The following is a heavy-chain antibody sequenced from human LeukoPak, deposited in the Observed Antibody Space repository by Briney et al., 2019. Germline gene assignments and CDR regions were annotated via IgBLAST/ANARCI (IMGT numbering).Heavy chain of an antibody. CDR2: LGVSASGYGGST. D-gene: IGHD1/OR15-1a*01. J-gene: IGHJ6*02. Sequence: PGGSLRLSCAASGFTFSRYAMSWVRQAPGKGLEWVSALGVSASGYGGSTYYADSVKGRFTISRDNSKNTLYLQMNSLRAEDTAVYYCGRIAINANNGMDVWGQGTTVTVSS. CDR1: GFTFSRYA. V-gene: IGHV3-23*01. CDR3: GRIAINANNGMDV.